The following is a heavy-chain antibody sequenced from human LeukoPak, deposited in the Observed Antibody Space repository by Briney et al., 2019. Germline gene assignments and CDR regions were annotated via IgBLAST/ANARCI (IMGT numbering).Heavy chain of an antibody. D-gene: IGHD6-13*01. CDR3: ARIDPAAYFDY. V-gene: IGHV1-46*03. J-gene: IGHJ4*02. Sequence: ASVKVSCKASGYTFTSYYMHWVRQAPGQGLEWMGIINPSGGSTSYAQKFQGRVTMTRDTSTSKVYMELSSLRSEDTAVYYCARIDPAAYFDYWGQGTLVTVSS. CDR2: INPSGGST. CDR1: GYTFTSYY.